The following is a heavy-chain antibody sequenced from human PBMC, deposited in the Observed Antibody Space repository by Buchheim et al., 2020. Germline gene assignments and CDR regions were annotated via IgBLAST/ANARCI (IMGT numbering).Heavy chain of an antibody. CDR3: ARDADTRSHYSIFDH. CDR2: VWYDGIRK. CDR1: GFTFPTYG. Sequence: QVHMVESGGGVVRPGSSLRLSCATSGFTFPTYGIPWVRQAPGKGLEWVAVVWYDGIRKYYTDSVEGRFTVSRDNSKNTVYLQMNSLRVEDTAVYYCARDADTRSHYSIFDHWGQGTL. D-gene: IGHD3-22*01. V-gene: IGHV3-33*01. J-gene: IGHJ4*02.